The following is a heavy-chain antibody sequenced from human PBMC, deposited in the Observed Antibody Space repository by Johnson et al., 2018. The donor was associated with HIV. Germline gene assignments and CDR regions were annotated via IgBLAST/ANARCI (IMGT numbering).Heavy chain of an antibody. Sequence: VQLVESGGGVVRPGGSLRLSCAASGFTFDDYDMTWVRQGPGKGLEWVSGINWNGGSAGYAESVKGRFIISRDNAKRSLYLEMNSLRAEDTALYYCARASAGTKGNAFDIWGQGTMVTVSS. V-gene: IGHV3-20*04. D-gene: IGHD2-8*01. CDR2: INWNGGSA. CDR3: ARASAGTKGNAFDI. J-gene: IGHJ3*02. CDR1: GFTFDDYD.